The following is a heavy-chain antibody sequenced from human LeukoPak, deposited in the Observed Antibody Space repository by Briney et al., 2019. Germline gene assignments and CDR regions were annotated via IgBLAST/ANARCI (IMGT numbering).Heavy chain of an antibody. V-gene: IGHV1-2*02. CDR2: INPNSGGT. J-gene: IGHJ5*02. D-gene: IGHD2-15*01. CDR3: AREDIVVPPWFDP. Sequence: ASVKVSCKASGYTFTGYYMHWVRQAPGQGLERMGWINPNSGGTNYAQKFQGRVTMTRDTSISTAYMELSRLRSDDTAVCYCAREDIVVPPWFDPWGQGTLVTVSS. CDR1: GYTFTGYY.